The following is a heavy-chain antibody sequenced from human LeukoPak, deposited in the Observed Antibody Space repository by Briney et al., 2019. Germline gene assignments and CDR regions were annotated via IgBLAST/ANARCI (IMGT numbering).Heavy chain of an antibody. Sequence: GGSLLLSCVASGFTVSSNYMTWVRQAPGKGLEWVSVIYTGGTPYYADSVKGRFTISRDISKNTVYLQMNSPRVEDTAVYFCARGAATGPTLGLDYWGQGTLVTVSS. CDR2: IYTGGTP. CDR3: ARGAATGPTLGLDY. CDR1: GFTVSSNY. D-gene: IGHD6-13*01. V-gene: IGHV3-53*01. J-gene: IGHJ4*02.